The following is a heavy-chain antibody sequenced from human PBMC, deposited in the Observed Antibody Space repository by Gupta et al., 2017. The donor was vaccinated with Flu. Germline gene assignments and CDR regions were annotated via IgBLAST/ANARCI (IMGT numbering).Heavy chain of an antibody. CDR3: ARRRNVVIPAQFDY. J-gene: IGHJ4*02. Sequence: VQLHESGPGLVKPSETLSLSCAVSGDSMTTYSFFWDWIRQAPGKGLEWVGSVDYGGSTHYNPSLESRITMTIDTSRSRFSLSLGSVTAADTAVYYCARRRNVVIPAQFDYWGQGILVTVSS. V-gene: IGHV4-39*01. D-gene: IGHD1-14*01. CDR2: VDYGGST. CDR1: GDSMTTYSFF.